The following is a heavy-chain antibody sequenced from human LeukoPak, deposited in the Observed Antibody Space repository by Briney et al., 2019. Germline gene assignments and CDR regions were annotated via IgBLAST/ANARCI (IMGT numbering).Heavy chain of an antibody. V-gene: IGHV1-69*05. J-gene: IGHJ4*02. Sequence: SVKVSCKASGGTYSSYAISWVRQAPGQGLEWMGRIIPIFGTANYAQKFQGRVTITTDESTSTAYMELSSLRSEDTAVYYCARDGGYSGYDKGFYWGQGTLVTVSS. CDR3: ARDGGYSGYDKGFY. CDR1: GGTYSSYA. D-gene: IGHD5-12*01. CDR2: IIPIFGTA.